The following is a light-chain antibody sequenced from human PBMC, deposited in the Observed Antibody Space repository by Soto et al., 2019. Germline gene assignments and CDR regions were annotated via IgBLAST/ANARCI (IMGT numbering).Light chain of an antibody. CDR1: HDVSRN. Sequence: DIRMTQSPSSLSASVGDRVTIACQSSHDVSRNLNWFQQKPGEAPKLLIYDASNLERGVPSRFSASGSGTDFTFTISSLQPEDVATYYCQQYNSMLSFGGGTEIELK. V-gene: IGKV1-33*01. J-gene: IGKJ4*01. CDR2: DAS. CDR3: QQYNSMLS.